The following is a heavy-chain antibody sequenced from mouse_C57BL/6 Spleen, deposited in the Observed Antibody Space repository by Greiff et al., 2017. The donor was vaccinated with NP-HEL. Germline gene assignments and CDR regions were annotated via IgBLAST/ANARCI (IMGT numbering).Heavy chain of an antibody. CDR2: INPNNGGT. V-gene: IGHV1-18*01. D-gene: IGHD2-3*01. Sequence: VQLKQSGPELVKPGASVKIPCKASGYTFTDYNMDWVKQSHGKSLEWIGDINPNNGGTNYNQKFKGKATLTVDKSSSTAYMELRSLTSEDTAVYYCARYDGYSNYAMDNGGKGTSVTASS. CDR3: ARYDGYSNYAMDN. CDR1: GYTFTDYN. J-gene: IGHJ4*01.